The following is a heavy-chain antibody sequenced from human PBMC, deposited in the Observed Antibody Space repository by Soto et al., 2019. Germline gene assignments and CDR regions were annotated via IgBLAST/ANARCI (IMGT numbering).Heavy chain of an antibody. V-gene: IGHV3-23*01. CDR2: ISGSGGST. CDR3: AKDLKVEDTAMVTVWAFDI. Sequence: HPGGSLRLSCAASGFTFSSYAKSWVRQAPGKGLEWVSAISGSGGSTYYADSVKGRFTISRDNSKNTLYLQMNSLRAEDTAVYYCAKDLKVEDTAMVTVWAFDIWGQGTMVTVPS. J-gene: IGHJ3*02. D-gene: IGHD5-18*01. CDR1: GFTFSSYA.